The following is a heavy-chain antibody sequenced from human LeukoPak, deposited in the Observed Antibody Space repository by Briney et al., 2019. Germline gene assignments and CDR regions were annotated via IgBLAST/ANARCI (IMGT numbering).Heavy chain of an antibody. V-gene: IGHV4-59*08. Sequence: SDTLSLPCALSGGSLCSYYWRWIRQPPGKGLEYIGYIHSSGSTNYNPSLKSRVTISVDTPKNQFSLKLSSVTGADTAVYYCVRRAVAENYFDDWGQGILVTVSS. CDR1: GGSLCSYY. CDR2: IHSSGST. D-gene: IGHD6-19*01. J-gene: IGHJ4*02. CDR3: VRRAVAENYFDD.